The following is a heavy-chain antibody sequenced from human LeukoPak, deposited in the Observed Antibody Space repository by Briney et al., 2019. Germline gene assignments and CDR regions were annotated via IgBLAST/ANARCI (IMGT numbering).Heavy chain of an antibody. Sequence: ASVKVSCKASGYTFTSYGISWVRQAPGQGLEWMGWISAYNGNTNYAQKLQGRVTMTTDTSTSTAYMELRSLRSDDTAVYYCARDAYCSSTSCYDGVVDYWGQGTLVTVSS. CDR3: ARDAYCSSTSCYDGVVDY. CDR1: GYTFTSYG. CDR2: ISAYNGNT. D-gene: IGHD2-2*01. J-gene: IGHJ4*02. V-gene: IGHV1-18*01.